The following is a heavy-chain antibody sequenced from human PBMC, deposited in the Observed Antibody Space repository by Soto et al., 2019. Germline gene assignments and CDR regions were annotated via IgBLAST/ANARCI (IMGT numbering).Heavy chain of an antibody. CDR2: VSVPSGDT. V-gene: IGHV1-18*01. Sequence: ASVKVSCKASGYSFSSFGISWVRQAPGQGLEWVGWVSVPSGDTSSAQNFQGGVTVTTDTSTSTAYMEVGSLRSDDTAVYYCARTCRSGGSCYLEYWGEGXLVTVSS. D-gene: IGHD2-15*01. CDR1: GYSFSSFG. J-gene: IGHJ4*02. CDR3: ARTCRSGGSCYLEY.